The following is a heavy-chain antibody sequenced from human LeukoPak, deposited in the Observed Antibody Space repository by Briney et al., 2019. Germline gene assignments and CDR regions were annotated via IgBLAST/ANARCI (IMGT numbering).Heavy chain of an antibody. D-gene: IGHD6-19*01. CDR1: GYTFTSYY. J-gene: IGHJ4*02. V-gene: IGHV1-46*01. CDR3: ASGTRIAVAGTGFDY. Sequence: ASVKVSCKASGYTFTSYYMRWVRQAPGQGLEWMGIINPSGGSTSYAQKFQGRVTMTRDTSTSTVYMELSSLRSEDTAVYYCASGTRIAVAGTGFDYWGQGTLVTVSS. CDR2: INPSGGST.